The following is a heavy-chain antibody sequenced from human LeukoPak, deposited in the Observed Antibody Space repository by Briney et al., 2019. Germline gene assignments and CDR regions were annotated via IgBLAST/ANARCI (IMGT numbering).Heavy chain of an antibody. CDR1: GYTFTSYG. D-gene: IGHD6-13*01. CDR3: ARERKRGYSSSKRANWFDP. CDR2: ISAYNGST. J-gene: IGHJ5*02. Sequence: ASVKVSCKASGYTFTSYGISWVRQAPGQGLEWMGWISAYNGSTNYAQKLQGRVTMTTDTSTSTAYMELRSLRSDDTAVYYCARERKRGYSSSKRANWFDPWGQGTLVTVSS. V-gene: IGHV1-18*01.